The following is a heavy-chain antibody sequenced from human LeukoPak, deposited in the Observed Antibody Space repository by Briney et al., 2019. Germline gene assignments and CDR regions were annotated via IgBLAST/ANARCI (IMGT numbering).Heavy chain of an antibody. CDR2: ITNSGDNT. Sequence: GGSLRLSCGASGFSFSSYAMSWVPQAPGKGLEWVSVITNSGDNTYYADSVKGRFTISRDNSKNTLSLQMSSLRVEDTAIYYCAQNWNLDSWGQETLVTVSS. CDR3: AQNWNLDS. V-gene: IGHV3-23*01. D-gene: IGHD1-1*01. J-gene: IGHJ4*02. CDR1: GFSFSSYA.